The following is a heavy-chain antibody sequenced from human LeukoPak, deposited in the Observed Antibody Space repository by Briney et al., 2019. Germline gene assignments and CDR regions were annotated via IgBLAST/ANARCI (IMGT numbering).Heavy chain of an antibody. CDR3: AKLCGNYYDSSGYYGDTFDY. V-gene: IGHV3-30*02. CDR2: IRYDGRNR. D-gene: IGHD3-22*01. Sequence: GGSLRLSCGVSGFTFSSYGMHWVRQAPGKGLEWVAYIRYDGRNRHYADSVRGRFTISRGNSKNTLYLQMNSLRAEDTAVYYCAKLCGNYYDSSGYYGDTFDYWGQGTLVTVSS. CDR1: GFTFSSYG. J-gene: IGHJ4*02.